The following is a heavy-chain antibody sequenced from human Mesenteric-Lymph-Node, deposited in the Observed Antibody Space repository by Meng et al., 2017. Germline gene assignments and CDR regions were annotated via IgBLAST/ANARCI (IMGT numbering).Heavy chain of an antibody. V-gene: IGHV1-18*01. CDR2: ISAYNGNT. Sequence: ASVKVSCKASGYTFTSYGICWVRQAPGQGLEWTGWISAYNGNTNYAQKLQGRVTMTTDTSTSTAYMELRSLRSDDTAGYYCARDWPRDDSNGYYLPSDYWGQGTLVTVSS. CDR1: GYTFTSYG. CDR3: ARDWPRDDSNGYYLPSDY. J-gene: IGHJ4*02. D-gene: IGHD3-22*01.